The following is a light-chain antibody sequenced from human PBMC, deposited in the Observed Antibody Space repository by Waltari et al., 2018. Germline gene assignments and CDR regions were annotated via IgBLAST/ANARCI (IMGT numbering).Light chain of an antibody. Sequence: QSALTQPVSVSESPGQSITISCTGTSSDVDAYNFSSWSQQHPGKAPKLMIYEVSNRPSGVSSRFSASKSGNTASLTISGLQAEDEADYYCTSFTSRSTWVFGGGTKLTVL. CDR1: SSDVDAYNF. V-gene: IGLV2-14*01. CDR2: EVS. J-gene: IGLJ3*02. CDR3: TSFTSRSTWV.